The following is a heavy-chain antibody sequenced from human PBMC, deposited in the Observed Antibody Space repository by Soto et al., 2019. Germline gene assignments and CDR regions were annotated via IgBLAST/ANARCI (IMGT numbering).Heavy chain of an antibody. CDR2: ISDSGDRT. J-gene: IGHJ3*01. CDR3: AKDRGIIVKAGDAFDV. Sequence: GGSLRLSCAASGFTFSYYPLHWVRRAPGKGLEWVSYISDSGDRTYYADSVKGRFTISRDGSKNTVSLQMDSLRAEDTAVYYCAKDRGIIVKAGDAFDVWGQGTKVTVSS. V-gene: IGHV3-23*01. D-gene: IGHD3-16*02. CDR1: GFTFSYYP.